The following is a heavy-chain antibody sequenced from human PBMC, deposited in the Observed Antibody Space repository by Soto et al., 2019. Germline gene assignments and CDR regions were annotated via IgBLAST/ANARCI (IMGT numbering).Heavy chain of an antibody. CDR2: INPNSGGT. CDR1: GYTFTGYY. Sequence: ASVKVPCKASGYTFTGYYMHWVRQAPGQGLEWMGWINPNSGGTNYAQKFQGRVTMTRDTSISTAYMELSRLRSDDTAVYYCARERGYSYGYPPLFDYWGQGTLVTVSS. J-gene: IGHJ4*02. V-gene: IGHV1-2*02. CDR3: ARERGYSYGYPPLFDY. D-gene: IGHD5-18*01.